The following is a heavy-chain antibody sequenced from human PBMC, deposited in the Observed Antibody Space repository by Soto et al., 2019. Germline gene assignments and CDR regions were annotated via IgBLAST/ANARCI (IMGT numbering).Heavy chain of an antibody. Sequence: QVQLQQWGAGLLKPSETLSLTCAVNGGSLTGYYWSWIRQPPGKGLEWIGEIKDGGSTNYSPSLRGRAPISSDTSNTHCSLKLNSVTAADTAVYSCARGQEGIVATHWDQGALVTVSS. D-gene: IGHD5-12*01. V-gene: IGHV4-34*01. CDR2: IKDGGST. CDR3: ARGQEGIVATH. CDR1: GGSLTGYY. J-gene: IGHJ4*02.